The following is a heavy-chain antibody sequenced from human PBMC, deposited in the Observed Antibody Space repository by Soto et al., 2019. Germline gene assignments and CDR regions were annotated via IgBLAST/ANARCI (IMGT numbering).Heavy chain of an antibody. Sequence: QVQLQESGPGLVKPSETLSLTCTVSGGSISRYYWNWIRQPPGKGLEWIGYIYYSGSTNYNPSLKSRVTISVDTSKNQFFLKLSSVTAADTAVYYCARDPGSGSYYSWFDPWGQGTLVTVSS. CDR1: GGSISRYY. CDR3: ARDPGSGSYYSWFDP. CDR2: IYYSGST. D-gene: IGHD3-10*01. V-gene: IGHV4-59*01. J-gene: IGHJ5*02.